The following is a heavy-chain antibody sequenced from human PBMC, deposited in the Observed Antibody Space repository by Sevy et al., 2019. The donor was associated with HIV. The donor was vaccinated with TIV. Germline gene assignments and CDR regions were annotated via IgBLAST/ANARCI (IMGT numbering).Heavy chain of an antibody. V-gene: IGHV3-64D*06. D-gene: IGHD5-18*01. Sequence: GGSLRLSCSASGFTFSSYAMHWVRQAPGKGLEYVSAISSNGGSTYYADSVKGRFTISRDNSKNTRYLQMSSLRAEDTAVYYCVKGSYSYGDKDYDAFDIWGQGTMVTVSS. CDR1: GFTFSSYA. J-gene: IGHJ3*02. CDR2: ISSNGGST. CDR3: VKGSYSYGDKDYDAFDI.